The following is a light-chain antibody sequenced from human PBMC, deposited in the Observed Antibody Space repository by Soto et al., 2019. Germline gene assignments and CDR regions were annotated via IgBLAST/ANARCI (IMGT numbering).Light chain of an antibody. CDR3: AAWDDSLNGYV. CDR1: SSNIGNNA. Sequence: QSVLTQPPSVSESPRQRVTISCSGSSSNIGNNAVNWYQQLPGTATKLLIYSDYLLPAGVSDRFSGSKSGTSASQAISGLQSEDEADYDCAAWDDSLNGYVVGTGTKLTV. J-gene: IGLJ1*01. V-gene: IGLV1-36*01. CDR2: SDY.